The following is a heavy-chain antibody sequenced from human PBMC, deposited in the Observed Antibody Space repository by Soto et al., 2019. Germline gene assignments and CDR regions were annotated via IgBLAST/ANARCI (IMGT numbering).Heavy chain of an antibody. V-gene: IGHV1-18*04. Sequence: QVQLVQSGAEVKKPGASVKVSCKASGYTFTSYGISWVRQAPGQGLEWMGWISPDNGNTNDAQKLQGRATRTKDTSTSLAYRELRSLRSDDTAVYYCARVKGGAVVPATDFDYWGQGTLVTVSS. CDR2: ISPDNGNT. CDR3: ARVKGGAVVPATDFDY. CDR1: GYTFTSYG. J-gene: IGHJ4*02. D-gene: IGHD3-22*01.